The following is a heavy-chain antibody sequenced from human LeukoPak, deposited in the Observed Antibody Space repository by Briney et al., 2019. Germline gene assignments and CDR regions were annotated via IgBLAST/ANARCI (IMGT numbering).Heavy chain of an antibody. D-gene: IGHD5-12*01. Sequence: ASVKVSCMASGGTFSSYAISWVRQAPGQGLEWMGGIIPIFGTANYAQKFQGRVTITADESTSTAYMELSSLRSEDTAVYYCAPEARYSGYDSGYWGQGTLVTVSS. CDR3: APEARYSGYDSGY. J-gene: IGHJ4*02. V-gene: IGHV1-69*01. CDR1: GGTFSSYA. CDR2: IIPIFGTA.